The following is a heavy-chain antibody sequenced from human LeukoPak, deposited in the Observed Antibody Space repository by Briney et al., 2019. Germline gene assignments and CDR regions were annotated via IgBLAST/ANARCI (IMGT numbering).Heavy chain of an antibody. V-gene: IGHV4-30-2*01. CDR3: ARGGTAMVYSWYFDL. J-gene: IGHJ2*01. CDR1: GGSISSGGYS. Sequence: SQTLSLTCAVSGGSISSGGYSWSWIRQPPGKGLEWIGYIYHSGSTYYNPSLESRVTISVDRSKNQFSLRLSSVTAADTAVYYCARGGTAMVYSWYFDLWGRGTLVTVSS. D-gene: IGHD5-18*01. CDR2: IYHSGST.